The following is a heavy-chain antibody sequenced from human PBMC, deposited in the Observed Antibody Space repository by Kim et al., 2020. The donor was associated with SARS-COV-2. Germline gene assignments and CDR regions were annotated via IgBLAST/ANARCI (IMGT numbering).Heavy chain of an antibody. Sequence: GGSLRLSCAASGFTFSSYGMHWVRQAPGKGLEWVAVISYDGSNKYYADSVKGRFTISRDNSKNTLYLQMNSLRAEDTAVYYCAKDFVVVPAAILYYGMDVWGKGTTVTVSS. CDR1: GFTFSSYG. D-gene: IGHD2-2*01. CDR2: ISYDGSNK. V-gene: IGHV3-30*18. CDR3: AKDFVVVPAAILYYGMDV. J-gene: IGHJ6*04.